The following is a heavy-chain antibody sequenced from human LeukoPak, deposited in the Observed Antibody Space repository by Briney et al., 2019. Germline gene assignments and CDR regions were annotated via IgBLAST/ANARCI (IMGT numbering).Heavy chain of an antibody. V-gene: IGHV3-74*01. Sequence: GGSLRLSCAASGLTFSSHWMHWVRQAPGKGLVWVSRITNDGSSTTYADSVKGRFTISRDNAKNMLYLQVNSLRAEDTAVYYCARATAGIYGLDVWGQGTTVTVSS. CDR2: ITNDGSST. CDR1: GLTFSSHW. D-gene: IGHD3-10*01. CDR3: ARATAGIYGLDV. J-gene: IGHJ6*02.